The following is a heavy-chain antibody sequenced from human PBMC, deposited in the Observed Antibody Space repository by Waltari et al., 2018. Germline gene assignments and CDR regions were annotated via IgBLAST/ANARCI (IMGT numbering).Heavy chain of an antibody. J-gene: IGHJ6*03. D-gene: IGHD2-8*01. CDR3: AKDSGDYCTNGVCYPYYYYYYMDV. CDR2: ISGSCGST. V-gene: IGHV3-23*01. Sequence: EVQLLESGGGLVQPGGSLRLSCAASGFTFSSYAMSWVRQAPGQGLEWVSAISGSCGSTYYADSVKGRFTISRDNSKNTLYLQMNSLRAEDTAVYYCAKDSGDYCTNGVCYPYYYYYYMDVWGKGTTVTVSS. CDR1: GFTFSSYA.